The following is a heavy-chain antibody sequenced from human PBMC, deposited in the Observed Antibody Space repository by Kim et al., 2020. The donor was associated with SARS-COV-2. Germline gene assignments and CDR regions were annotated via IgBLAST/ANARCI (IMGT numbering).Heavy chain of an antibody. J-gene: IGHJ6*02. D-gene: IGHD2-21*02. CDR3: AKSLLRQPKGGMDV. Sequence: AGSVKGRFTISKDNAKNTLYLQMNSLRAEDTAVYYCAKSLLRQPKGGMDVWGQGTTVTVSS. V-gene: IGHV3-23*01.